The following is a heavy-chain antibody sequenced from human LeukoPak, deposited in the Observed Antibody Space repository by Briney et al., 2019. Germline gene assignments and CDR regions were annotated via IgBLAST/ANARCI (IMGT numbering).Heavy chain of an antibody. D-gene: IGHD1-26*01. J-gene: IGHJ4*02. Sequence: PGGSLRLSCAASGFTFSSYSMNWVRQAPGKGLEWVSYISSSSSTIYYADSVKGRFTISRDNSKNTLFLQMNSLRAEDTAVYYCARDGWLGGSYSIDYWGQGTLVTVSS. CDR1: GFTFSSYS. CDR3: ARDGWLGGSYSIDY. V-gene: IGHV3-48*01. CDR2: ISSSSSTI.